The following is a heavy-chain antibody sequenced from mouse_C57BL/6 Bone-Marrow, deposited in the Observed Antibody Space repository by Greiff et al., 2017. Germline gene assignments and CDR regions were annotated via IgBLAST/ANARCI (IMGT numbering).Heavy chain of an antibody. D-gene: IGHD1-1*01. V-gene: IGHV5-15*01. CDR2: ISNLAYSI. CDR3: ARRNYGRGAMDY. J-gene: IGHJ4*01. Sequence: EVMLVESGGGLVQPGGSLKLSCAASGFTFSDYGMAWVRQAPWKGPEWVAFISNLAYSIYYADTVTGRFTISRENAKNTLYLEMSSLRSEDTARYYCARRNYGRGAMDYWGQGTSVTVSS. CDR1: GFTFSDYG.